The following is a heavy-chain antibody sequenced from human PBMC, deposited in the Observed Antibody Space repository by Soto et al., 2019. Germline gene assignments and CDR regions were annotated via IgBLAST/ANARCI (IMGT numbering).Heavy chain of an antibody. J-gene: IGHJ4*02. CDR2: INPNSGGT. D-gene: IGHD6-19*01. V-gene: IGHV1-2*04. Sequence: ASVKVSCKASGYTFTGYYMHWVRQAPGQGLEWMGWINPNSGGTNYAQKFQGWVTMTRDTSISTAYMELSRLRSDDTAVYYCARIAVAGTYGLDYWGQGTLVTVSS. CDR3: ARIAVAGTYGLDY. CDR1: GYTFTGYY.